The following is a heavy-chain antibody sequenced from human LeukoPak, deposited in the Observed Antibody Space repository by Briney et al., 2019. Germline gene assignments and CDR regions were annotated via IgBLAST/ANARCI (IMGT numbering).Heavy chain of an antibody. D-gene: IGHD6-19*01. CDR3: ARDGAGKRDY. J-gene: IGHJ4*02. CDR1: GFTFSSYW. Sequence: QPGGSLRLSCAASGFTFSSYWMHWVRQAPGQGLVWVSRISSDGSSTVYAGSMKGRFTISRDNAKNTLYLQMNSLRAEDTAVYYCARDGAGKRDYWGQGTLVTVSS. CDR2: ISSDGSST. V-gene: IGHV3-74*01.